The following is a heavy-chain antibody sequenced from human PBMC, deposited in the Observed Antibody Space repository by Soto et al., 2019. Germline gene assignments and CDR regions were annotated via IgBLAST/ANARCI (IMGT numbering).Heavy chain of an antibody. CDR2: ISYDGSNK. V-gene: IGHV3-30-3*01. CDR3: ARGLRWSSGMDY. CDR1: GFTFSSYA. D-gene: IGHD6-19*01. Sequence: PGGSLRLSCAASGFTFSSYAMHWVRQAPGKGLEWVAIISYDGSNKYYADSVKGRFTISRDNSKNTLYLQMTSLRAEDTAVYYCARGLRWSSGMDYWGQGTLVPVSS. J-gene: IGHJ4*02.